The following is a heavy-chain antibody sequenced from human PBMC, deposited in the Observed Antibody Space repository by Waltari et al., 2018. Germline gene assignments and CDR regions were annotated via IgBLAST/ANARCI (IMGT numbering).Heavy chain of an antibody. V-gene: IGHV1-3*01. Sequence: QVQLVQSGAEVKKPGASVKVSCKASGYTFTSYSMHWVRQAPGQRLEWMGWINAGNGNTKYSQKFQGRVTITRDTSASTAYMELSSLRSEDTAVYYCASSYYDSSGYYSGFDYWGQGTLVTVSS. CDR2: INAGNGNT. CDR1: GYTFTSYS. D-gene: IGHD3-22*01. J-gene: IGHJ4*02. CDR3: ASSYYDSSGYYSGFDY.